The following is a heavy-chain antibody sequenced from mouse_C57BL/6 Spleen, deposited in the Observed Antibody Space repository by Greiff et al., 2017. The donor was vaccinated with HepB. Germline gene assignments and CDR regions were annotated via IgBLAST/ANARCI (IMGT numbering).Heavy chain of an antibody. J-gene: IGHJ3*01. CDR1: GYTFTDYN. CDR2: INPNNGGT. V-gene: IGHV1-18*01. Sequence: EVKLMESGPELVKPGASVKIPCKASGYTFTDYNMDWVKQSHGKSLEWIGDINPNNGGTIYNQKFKGKATLTVDKSSSTAYMELRSLTSEDTAVYYCARPGYDYDGAWFAYWGQGTLVTVSA. D-gene: IGHD2-4*01. CDR3: ARPGYDYDGAWFAY.